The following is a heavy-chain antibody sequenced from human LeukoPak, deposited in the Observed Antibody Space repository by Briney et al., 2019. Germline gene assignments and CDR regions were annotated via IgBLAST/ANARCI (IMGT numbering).Heavy chain of an antibody. CDR1: GHTFTSYA. J-gene: IGHJ4*02. CDR3: ACPGDSSDWYSLDY. Sequence: ASVKVSCKASGHTFTSYAMHWVRQAPGQRLEWMGWINAGNGNTKYSQKFQGRVTITRDTSASTAYMELSSLRSEDTAVYYCACPGDSSDWYSLDYWGQGTLSPSPQ. V-gene: IGHV1-3*01. CDR2: INAGNGNT. D-gene: IGHD6-19*01.